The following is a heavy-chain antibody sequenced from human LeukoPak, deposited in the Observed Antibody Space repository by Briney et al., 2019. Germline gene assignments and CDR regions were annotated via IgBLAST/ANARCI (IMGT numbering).Heavy chain of an antibody. Sequence: GGSLRLSCAASGFTFSSYEMNWVRQAPGKGLEWVSDISSSGSTIYYADSVKGRFTISRDNAKNSLYLQMNSLRAEDTAVYYCARYYDSGGYYFFDYWGQGTLVTVSS. CDR3: ARYYDSGGYYFFDY. CDR2: ISSSGSTI. V-gene: IGHV3-48*03. D-gene: IGHD3-22*01. J-gene: IGHJ4*02. CDR1: GFTFSSYE.